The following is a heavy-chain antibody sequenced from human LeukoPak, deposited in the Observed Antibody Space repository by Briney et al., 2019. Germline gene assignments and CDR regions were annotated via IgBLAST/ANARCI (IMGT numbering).Heavy chain of an antibody. D-gene: IGHD6-19*01. CDR3: AKGHRSSSSFFDS. CDR1: GFAFNSYV. J-gene: IGHJ4*02. CDR2: ISGSGGST. Sequence: GGSLRLSCAASGFAFNSYVIHWVRQAPGKGLEWVSAISGSGGSTYYADSVKGRFTISRDNSNNTLYLQMNSLRAEDTAVYYCAKGHRSSSSFFDSWGQGILVTVSS. V-gene: IGHV3-23*01.